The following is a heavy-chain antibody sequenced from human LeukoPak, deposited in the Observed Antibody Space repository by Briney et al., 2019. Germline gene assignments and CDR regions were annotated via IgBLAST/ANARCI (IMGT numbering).Heavy chain of an antibody. Sequence: ASVKVSCKASGYTFTSYYMHWVRQAPGQGLEWMGIINPSGGSTSYAQKFQGRVTMTRDMSTSTVYMELSSLRSEDTAVYYCARDRRWVSEQWLVIGWYFDLWGRGTLVTVSS. CDR2: INPSGGST. D-gene: IGHD6-19*01. CDR1: GYTFTSYY. V-gene: IGHV1-46*01. CDR3: ARDRRWVSEQWLVIGWYFDL. J-gene: IGHJ2*01.